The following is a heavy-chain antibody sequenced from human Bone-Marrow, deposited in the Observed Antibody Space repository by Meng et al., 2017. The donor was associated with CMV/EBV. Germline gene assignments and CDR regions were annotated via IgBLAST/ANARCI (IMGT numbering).Heavy chain of an antibody. V-gene: IGHV3-30*02. D-gene: IGHD3-22*01. CDR1: GFTFSSYG. CDR2: IRYDGSNK. CDR3: AKDLWGDSSGSYFDY. J-gene: IGHJ4*02. Sequence: GESLKISCAASGFTFSSYGMHWVRQAPGKGLEWVAFIRYDGSNKYYADSVKGRFTIPRDNSKNTLYLQMNSLRAEDTAVYYCAKDLWGDSSGSYFDYWGQGTLVTVSS.